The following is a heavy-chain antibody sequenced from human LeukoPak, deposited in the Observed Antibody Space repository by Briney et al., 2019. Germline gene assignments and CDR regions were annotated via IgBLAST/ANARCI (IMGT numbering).Heavy chain of an antibody. CDR1: GFTFSSYG. Sequence: GGSLRLSCAASGFTFSSYGMHWVRQAPGKGLEWVAVIWYDGSNKYYADSVKGRFSISRDNSKNTLFLEMNSLRADDTAVYYCAKGSGSSAYYYYMDVWGKGTTVTVSS. V-gene: IGHV3-33*06. CDR3: AKGSGSSAYYYYMDV. J-gene: IGHJ6*03. CDR2: IWYDGSNK. D-gene: IGHD1-26*01.